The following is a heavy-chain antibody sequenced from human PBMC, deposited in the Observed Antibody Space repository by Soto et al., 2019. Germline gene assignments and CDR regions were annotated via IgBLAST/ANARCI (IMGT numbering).Heavy chain of an antibody. CDR2: MNPNSGNT. J-gene: IGHJ4*02. CDR1: GYTFTSYA. D-gene: IGHD1-1*01. Sequence: ASVKVSCKASGYTFTSYAMNWVRQATGQGLEWMGWMNPNSGNTGYAQKFQGRVTMTRNTSISTAYMELSSLRSEDTAVYYCARPRTGTLSIFDYWGQGTLVTVSS. V-gene: IGHV1-8*01. CDR3: ARPRTGTLSIFDY.